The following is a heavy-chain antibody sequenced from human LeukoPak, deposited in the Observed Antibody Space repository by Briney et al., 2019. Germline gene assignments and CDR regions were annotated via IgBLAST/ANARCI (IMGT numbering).Heavy chain of an antibody. J-gene: IGHJ4*02. V-gene: IGHV4-39*07. CDR2: IYYSGST. Sequence: PSETLSLTCTVSGGSISSSSYYWGWIRQPPGKGLEWIGSIYYSGSTYYNPSLKSRVTISVDTSKNQFSLKLSSVTAADTAVYYCAREEMATITSDYWGQGTLVTVSS. D-gene: IGHD5-24*01. CDR3: AREEMATITSDY. CDR1: GGSISSSSYY.